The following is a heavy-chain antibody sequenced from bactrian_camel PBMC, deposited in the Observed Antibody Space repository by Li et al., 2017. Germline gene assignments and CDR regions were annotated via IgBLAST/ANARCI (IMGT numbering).Heavy chain of an antibody. CDR3: ATQPSNWADAYKY. V-gene: IGHV3-2*01. Sequence: HVQLVESGGGSVQAGGSLTLSCAASGFATGSYYVSWVRQAPGKGLEWVSSISSDGDPIYEAKSVKGRFTISRDNAKNTVYLQMNSLKSEDTALYYCATQPSNWADAYKYWGQGTQVTVS. J-gene: IGHJ4*01. D-gene: IGHD1*01. CDR2: ISSDGDPI. CDR1: GFATGSYY.